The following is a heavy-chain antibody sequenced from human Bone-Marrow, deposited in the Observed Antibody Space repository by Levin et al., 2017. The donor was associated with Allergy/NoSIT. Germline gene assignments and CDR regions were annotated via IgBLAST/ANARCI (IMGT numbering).Heavy chain of an antibody. CDR1: GFTFSSYA. V-gene: IGHV3-30-3*01. D-gene: IGHD3-22*01. J-gene: IGHJ4*02. CDR3: ARGPLLLRGTDY. CDR2: ISYDGSNK. Sequence: GESLKISCAASGFTFSSYAMHWVRQAPGKGLEWVAVISYDGSNKYYADSVKGRFTISRDNSKNTLYLQMNSLRAEDTAVYYCARGPLLLRGTDYWGQGTLVTVSS.